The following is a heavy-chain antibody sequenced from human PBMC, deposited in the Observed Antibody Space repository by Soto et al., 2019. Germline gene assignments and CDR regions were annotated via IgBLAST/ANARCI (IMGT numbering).Heavy chain of an antibody. CDR3: ARQRTTVVTQAYFDH. CDR2: IYYSGRS. D-gene: IGHD4-17*01. Sequence: LPETLSLTCTVSGGSITSSSYYWGWIRQPPGKGLEWIGGIYYSGRSYYNPSLKSRVTMSVDTSKNQFSLTLNSVTAADAAVYYCARQRTTVVTQAYFDHWGQGTLVTVSS. J-gene: IGHJ4*02. CDR1: GGSITSSSYY. V-gene: IGHV4-39*01.